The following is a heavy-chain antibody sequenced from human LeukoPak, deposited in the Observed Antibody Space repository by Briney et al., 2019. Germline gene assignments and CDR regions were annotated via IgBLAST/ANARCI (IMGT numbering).Heavy chain of an antibody. V-gene: IGHV5-51*01. J-gene: IGHJ5*02. CDR1: GYSFTSYW. D-gene: IGHD6-13*01. Sequence: GESLEISCQGSGYSFTSYWIGWVRQMPGKGLEWMGIIYPGDSDTRYSPSFQGQVTISADKSISTAYRQWSSLKASDTAMYYCATALTYSSSGYGVWWFDPWGQGTLVTVSS. CDR3: ATALTYSSSGYGVWWFDP. CDR2: IYPGDSDT.